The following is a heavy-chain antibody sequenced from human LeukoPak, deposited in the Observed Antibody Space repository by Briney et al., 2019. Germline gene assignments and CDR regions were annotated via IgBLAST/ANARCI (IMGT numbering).Heavy chain of an antibody. D-gene: IGHD5-18*01. CDR3: ARVRGYSYGLDH. CDR2: IYYSGST. Sequence: ETLSLTCTVSGGSISSYYWSWIRRPPGKGLEWIGYIYYSGSTNYNPSLKSRVTISVDTSKNQFSLKLSSVTAADTAVYYCARVRGYSYGLDHWGQGTWVTVSP. J-gene: IGHJ4*02. V-gene: IGHV4-59*01. CDR1: GGSISSYY.